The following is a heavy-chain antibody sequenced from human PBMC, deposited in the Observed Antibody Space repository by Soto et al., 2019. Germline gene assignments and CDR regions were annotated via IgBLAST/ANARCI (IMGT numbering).Heavy chain of an antibody. D-gene: IGHD3-3*01. V-gene: IGHV1-69*01. J-gene: IGHJ6*02. CDR2: IIPIFGTA. Sequence: QVQLVQSGAEVKKPGSSVKVSCKASGGTFSSYAISWVRQAPGQGLEWMGGIIPIFGTANYAQKIQGRVTITADESTSTAYMELSSLRSEDTAVYYCATRITIFGVVTPRDYYYGMDVWGQGTTVTVSS. CDR3: ATRITIFGVVTPRDYYYGMDV. CDR1: GGTFSSYA.